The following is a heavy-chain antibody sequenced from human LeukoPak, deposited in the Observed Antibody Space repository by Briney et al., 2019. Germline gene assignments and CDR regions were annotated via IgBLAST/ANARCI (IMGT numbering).Heavy chain of an antibody. V-gene: IGHV1-18*01. CDR1: GYTFSNYG. Sequence: GASVKVSCKASGYTFSNYGISWVRQAPGQGLEWMGWISTYNGNTNYALNLRGRVTMTTDTSTSTVYMELRSLRSDDTAVYYCARDLGTVGQWLVLYFDYWGQGTLVTVSS. J-gene: IGHJ4*02. D-gene: IGHD6-19*01. CDR3: ARDLGTVGQWLVLYFDY. CDR2: ISTYNGNT.